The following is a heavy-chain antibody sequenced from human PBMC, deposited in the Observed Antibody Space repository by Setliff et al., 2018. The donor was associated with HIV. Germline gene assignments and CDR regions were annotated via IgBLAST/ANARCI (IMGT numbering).Heavy chain of an antibody. D-gene: IGHD3-22*01. J-gene: IGHJ6*03. CDR2: ISAYNGNT. Sequence: ASVKVSCKASGYTFTSYGISWVRQAPGQGLEWMGWISAYNGNTNYAQKLQGRVTMTTDSSTSTAYMELRSLRSDDTDVYYCARGGGYYDSSGPVHYYYYYYMDVWGKGTTGTSP. V-gene: IGHV1-18*01. CDR1: GYTFTSYG. CDR3: ARGGGYYDSSGPVHYYYYYYMDV.